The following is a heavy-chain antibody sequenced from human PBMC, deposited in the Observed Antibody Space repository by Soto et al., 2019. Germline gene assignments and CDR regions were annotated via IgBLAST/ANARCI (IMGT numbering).Heavy chain of an antibody. Sequence: ASVKVSCKASGGTFSSYAISWVRQAPGQGLEWMGGIIPIFGTANYAQKFQGRVTITADESTSTAYMELSSLRSEDTAVYYCARGLAASDQYYYYYYGMDVWGQGTTVTV. D-gene: IGHD6-25*01. V-gene: IGHV1-69*13. CDR3: ARGLAASDQYYYYYYGMDV. J-gene: IGHJ6*02. CDR2: IIPIFGTA. CDR1: GGTFSSYA.